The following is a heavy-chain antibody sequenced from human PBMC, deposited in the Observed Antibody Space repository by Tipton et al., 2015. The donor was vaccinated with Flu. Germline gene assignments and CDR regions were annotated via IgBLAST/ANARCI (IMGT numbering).Heavy chain of an antibody. Sequence: RSLRLSCAASGFTFSRYGMHWVRQAPGKGLEWVAVIAKDGTNKYYGDSVKGRFTISRDHSKNTLYLQMNSLKKEDTAVYYCVKGPDWWGYYGMDVWGQGTTVTVYS. CDR3: VKGPDWWGYYGMDV. D-gene: IGHD2-8*02. V-gene: IGHV3-30*18. CDR1: GFTFSRYG. J-gene: IGHJ6*02. CDR2: IAKDGTNK.